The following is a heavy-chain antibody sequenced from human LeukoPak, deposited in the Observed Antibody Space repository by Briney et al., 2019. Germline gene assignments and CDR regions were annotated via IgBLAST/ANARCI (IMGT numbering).Heavy chain of an antibody. CDR2: LYYSGST. J-gene: IGHJ3*02. D-gene: IGHD2-21*02. V-gene: IGHV4-39*07. CDR3: ARDFNLVVVTAIHRSDAFDI. Sequence: SETLSLTCTVSGGSISSSRYYWAWIRQSPGKGLEWIGSLYYSGSTYYNPSLKSRVTISVDTSKNQFSLKLSSVTAADTAVYYCARDFNLVVVTAIHRSDAFDIWGQGTMVTVSS. CDR1: GGSISSSRYY.